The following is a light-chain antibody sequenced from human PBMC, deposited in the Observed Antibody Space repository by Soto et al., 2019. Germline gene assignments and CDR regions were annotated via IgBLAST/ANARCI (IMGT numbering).Light chain of an antibody. CDR2: DAS. J-gene: IGKJ2*01. CDR3: QQSYRTPYT. V-gene: IGKV1-39*01. Sequence: DIQMTQSPSSLSASVGDRVTITCRASQGISTYLVWYQLRQGRAPKLLIYDASSLFSGVPSTFSGRGPGTDFTLTISSLLPEDFANYYCQQSYRTPYTFGQGTKLETK. CDR1: QGISTY.